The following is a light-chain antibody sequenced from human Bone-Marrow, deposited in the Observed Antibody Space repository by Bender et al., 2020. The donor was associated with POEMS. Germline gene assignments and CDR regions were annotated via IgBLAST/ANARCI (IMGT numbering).Light chain of an antibody. Sequence: QSALTQPASVSGSTGQSIAISCTGTSSDVGTYKFVSWYQHHPGKAPKLMIYEVTKRPSGVSNRFSGSKSGDTASLTISGLQAEDEAEYYCCSYAGGSSQVVFGGGTQLTVL. CDR2: EVT. V-gene: IGLV2-23*02. CDR1: SSDVGTYKF. J-gene: IGLJ7*01. CDR3: CSYAGGSSQVV.